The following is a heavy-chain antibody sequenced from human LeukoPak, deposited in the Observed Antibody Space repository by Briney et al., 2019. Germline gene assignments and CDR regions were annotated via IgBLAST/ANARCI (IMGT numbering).Heavy chain of an antibody. CDR1: GDSVSNSPYY. Sequence: PPETLSLTCTVSGDSVSNSPYYWGWVRQPPGKGLEWIGAISCGGTTYSSPSLKSRVTMDLDKSRNRFSLKLTSVTAADTAVYYCGGNNFYHFQYWGQGALVTVSS. J-gene: IGHJ4*02. D-gene: IGHD5-24*01. CDR3: GGNNFYHFQY. V-gene: IGHV4-39*01. CDR2: ISCGGTT.